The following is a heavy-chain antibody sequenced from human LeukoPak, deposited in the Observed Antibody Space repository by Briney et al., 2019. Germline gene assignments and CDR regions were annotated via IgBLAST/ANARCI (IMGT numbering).Heavy chain of an antibody. D-gene: IGHD4-17*01. CDR2: ISGSGGST. CDR3: AKALTVTRVYDCFDP. V-gene: IGHV3-23*01. CDR1: GXTFSGYA. J-gene: IGHJ5*02. Sequence: GGSLRLSCAASGXTFSGYAMSWVRQAPGKGLEWVSGISGSGGSTYYADSVKGRLTISRDNSKNTLYLQMNSLRAEDTAVYYCAKALTVTRVYDCFDPWGQGTLVTVSS.